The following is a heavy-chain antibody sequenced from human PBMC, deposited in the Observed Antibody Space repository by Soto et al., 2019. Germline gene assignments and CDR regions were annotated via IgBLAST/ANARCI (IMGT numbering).Heavy chain of an antibody. CDR2: ISYDGSNK. V-gene: IGHV3-30*18. Sequence: PGGSLRLSCAASGFTFSSYGMHWVRQAPGKGLEWVAVISYDGSNKYYADSVKGRFTISRDNSKNTLYLQMNSLRAEDTAVYYCAKDTAGTTGDWFDPWGQGTLVTVSS. D-gene: IGHD1-7*01. J-gene: IGHJ5*02. CDR3: AKDTAGTTGDWFDP. CDR1: GFTFSSYG.